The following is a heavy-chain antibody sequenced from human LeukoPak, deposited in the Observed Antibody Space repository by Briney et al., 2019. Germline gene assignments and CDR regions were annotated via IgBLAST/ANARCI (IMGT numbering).Heavy chain of an antibody. V-gene: IGHV3-30*04. D-gene: IGHD6-19*01. CDR1: GFTFSSHA. Sequence: GGSLRLSCAASGFTFSSHALHWVRQAPGKGLEWVAVISSDGSYKYYADSVKGRCTISRDNSKNTLYLQMNSLIPEDTAVYYCARQYISRQWYFDYWGQGTLVTVSS. CDR2: ISSDGSYK. J-gene: IGHJ4*02. CDR3: ARQYISRQWYFDY.